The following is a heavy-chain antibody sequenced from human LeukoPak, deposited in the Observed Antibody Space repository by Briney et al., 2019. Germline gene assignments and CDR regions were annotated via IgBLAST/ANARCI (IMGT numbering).Heavy chain of an antibody. Sequence: SQTLSLTCTVSGGSISSGDYYWSWIRQPPGKSLEWIGYIYYSGSTYYNPSLKSRVTISVETSKNQFSLKLSSVTAADTAVYYCARNTKNYDFWSGPSFDYWGQGTLVTVSS. CDR1: GGSISSGDYY. V-gene: IGHV4-30-4*08. CDR3: ARNTKNYDFWSGPSFDY. CDR2: IYYSGST. J-gene: IGHJ4*02. D-gene: IGHD3-3*01.